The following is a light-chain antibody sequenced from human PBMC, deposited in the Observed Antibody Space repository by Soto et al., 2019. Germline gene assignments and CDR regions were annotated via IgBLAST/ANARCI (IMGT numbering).Light chain of an antibody. CDR3: TPYAGFSNLVI. Sequence: QSALTQPPSASGSPGQSVTISCTGTSSDVGNCNYVSWYQQHPDKAPKLIIYEVNKRPSGVPHRFSGSKSGNTASLTVSGLQAEDDAAYYCTPYAGFSNLVIFGEVTKLTVL. V-gene: IGLV2-8*01. CDR1: SSDVGNCNY. CDR2: EVN. J-gene: IGLJ2*01.